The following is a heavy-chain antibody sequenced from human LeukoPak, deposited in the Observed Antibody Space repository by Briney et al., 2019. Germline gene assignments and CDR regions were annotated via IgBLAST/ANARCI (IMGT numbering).Heavy chain of an antibody. CDR2: IYYSGST. D-gene: IGHD5-18*01. J-gene: IGHJ4*02. V-gene: IGHV4-59*01. Sequence: SETLSLTCTVSGGSISSYYWSWIRQPPGKGLEWIGYIYYSGSTNYNPSLKSRVTISVDTSKNQFSLKLSSVTAADTAVYYCARAECDVDTALYYFDYWGQGTLVTVSS. CDR1: GGSISSYY. CDR3: ARAECDVDTALYYFDY.